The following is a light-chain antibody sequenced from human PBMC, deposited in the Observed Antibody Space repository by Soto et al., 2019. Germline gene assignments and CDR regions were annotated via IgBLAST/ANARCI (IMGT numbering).Light chain of an antibody. CDR3: QHYGRSAIFT. CDR2: GAS. CDR1: QSLSSNY. V-gene: IGKV3-20*01. J-gene: IGKJ3*01. Sequence: EIVVTQSPGTLSLSPGERATLSCRASQSLSSNYLAWYQQKPGQAPRLLIYGASSRASGIPDRFSGSGSGTDFTLTISSLEPEDFAVYYCQHYGRSAIFTLGPGTTVDIK.